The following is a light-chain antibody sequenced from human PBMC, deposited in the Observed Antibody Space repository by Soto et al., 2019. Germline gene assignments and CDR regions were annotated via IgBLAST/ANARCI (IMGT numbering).Light chain of an antibody. CDR3: QQYNNWPPMA. J-gene: IGKJ1*01. Sequence: EIVMTQSPATLSVSPGERATLSCRASQSVSSNLAWYQQKPRQAPRLLIYGASTRATGIPARFSGSGSGTEFTLTISSLQSEDFAVYYCQQYNNWPPMAFGQGTKVEIK. CDR1: QSVSSN. V-gene: IGKV3-15*01. CDR2: GAS.